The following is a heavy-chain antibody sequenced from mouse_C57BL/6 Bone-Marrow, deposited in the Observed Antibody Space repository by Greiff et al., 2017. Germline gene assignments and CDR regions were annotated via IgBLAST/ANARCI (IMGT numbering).Heavy chain of an antibody. CDR3: AREIYYDYLVYATDY. Sequence: QVQLQQPGAELVKPGASVKMSCKASGYTFTSYWITWVKQRPGQGLEWIGDIYPGSGSTNYNEKFKSKATLTVDTSSSTAYMPLSILTSEYSAVYYCAREIYYDYLVYATDYWGQGTSVTVSS. CDR1: GYTFTSYW. V-gene: IGHV1-55*01. CDR2: IYPGSGST. J-gene: IGHJ4*01. D-gene: IGHD2-4*01.